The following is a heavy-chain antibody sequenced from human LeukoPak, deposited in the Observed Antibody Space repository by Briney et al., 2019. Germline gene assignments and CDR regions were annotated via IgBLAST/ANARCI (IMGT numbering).Heavy chain of an antibody. J-gene: IGHJ4*02. CDR3: GRGEGYSSSWYQPHFDY. D-gene: IGHD6-13*01. CDR1: GGSISSCNW. Sequence: SGTLSLTCAVSGGSISSCNWWSWVRQPPGKGLEWIGEIYHSGSTNYNPSLKSLVTISVDTSKNPFSLKLSPVTAADTAVYYGGRGEGYSSSWYQPHFDYWGQGTLVTVSS. V-gene: IGHV4-4*02. CDR2: IYHSGST.